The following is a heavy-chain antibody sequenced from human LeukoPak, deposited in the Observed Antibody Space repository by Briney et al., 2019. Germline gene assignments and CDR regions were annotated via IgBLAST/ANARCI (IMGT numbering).Heavy chain of an antibody. CDR3: ARASYCSGGSCYSDY. Sequence: KPGASVKVSCKASGYTFTSYSISWVRQAPGHGLEWMGRISAYNGNTIYAQKVKGRVTMTTDTSTSTAYMELRSLKSDDTAVYYCARASYCSGGSCYSDYWGLGTLVTVSS. D-gene: IGHD2-15*01. CDR2: ISAYNGNT. CDR1: GYTFTSYS. V-gene: IGHV1-18*01. J-gene: IGHJ4*02.